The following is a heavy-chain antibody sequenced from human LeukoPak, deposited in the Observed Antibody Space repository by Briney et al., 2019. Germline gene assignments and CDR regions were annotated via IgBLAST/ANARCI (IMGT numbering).Heavy chain of an antibody. CDR2: MNPNSGNT. V-gene: IGHV1-8*01. J-gene: IGHJ4*02. CDR3: ASTLPHYGSNNGGY. CDR1: GYTFTSYD. D-gene: IGHD3-10*01. Sequence: ASVKVSCKASGYTFTSYDVNWVRQATGQGLEWMGWMNPNSGNTGYAQKFQGRVTLTRNTSISTAYMELSSLRSEDTAVYYCASTLPHYGSNNGGYWGQGTLVTVSS.